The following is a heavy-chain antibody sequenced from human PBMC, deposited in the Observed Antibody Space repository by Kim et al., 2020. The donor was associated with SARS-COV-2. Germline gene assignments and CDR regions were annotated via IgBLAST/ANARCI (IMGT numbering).Heavy chain of an antibody. Sequence: SPSFQGHVTISADKSISTAYLQWRSLRASDTAIYYCARREEYSYGFWFDPWGQGTLVTVSS. J-gene: IGHJ5*02. CDR3: ARREEYSYGFWFDP. V-gene: IGHV5-10-1*01. D-gene: IGHD5-18*01.